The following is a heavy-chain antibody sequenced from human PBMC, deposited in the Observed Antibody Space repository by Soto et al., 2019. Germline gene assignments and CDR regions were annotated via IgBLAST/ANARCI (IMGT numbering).Heavy chain of an antibody. Sequence: FTGYYMHWVRQAPGQGLEWMGWINPNSGGTNYAQKFQGWVTMTRDTSISTAYMELSRLRSDDTAVYYCVRVYGEIDYWGPGTLVTVSS. CDR1: FTGYY. J-gene: IGHJ4*02. CDR2: INPNSGGT. V-gene: IGHV1-2*04. D-gene: IGHD4-17*01. CDR3: VRVYGEIDY.